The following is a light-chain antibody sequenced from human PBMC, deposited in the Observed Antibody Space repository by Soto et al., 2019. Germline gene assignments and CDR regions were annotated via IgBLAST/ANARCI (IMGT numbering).Light chain of an antibody. CDR1: SSDVGSYNL. J-gene: IGLJ2*01. V-gene: IGLV2-23*01. Sequence: QSVLTQPASVSGSPEQSITISCTGTSSDVGSYNLVSWYQQHPGKAPKLMIYEGSKRPSGVSNRFSGSKSGNTASLTISGLQAEDEADYYCCSYAGSSTLVFGGGTKVTVL. CDR2: EGS. CDR3: CSYAGSSTLV.